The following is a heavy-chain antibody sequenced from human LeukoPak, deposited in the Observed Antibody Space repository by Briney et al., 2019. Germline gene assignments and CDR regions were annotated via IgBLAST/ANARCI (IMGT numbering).Heavy chain of an antibody. Sequence: PGGSLRLSCAASGFTFSSYAMSWVRQAPGKGLEWVSAISGSGGSTYYADSVKGRFTISRDNSKNTLYLQMNSLGAEDTAVYYCARLIRESITIFGVVIGHWFDPWGQGTLVTVSS. CDR3: ARLIRESITIFGVVIGHWFDP. CDR2: ISGSGGST. V-gene: IGHV3-23*01. CDR1: GFTFSSYA. D-gene: IGHD3-3*01. J-gene: IGHJ5*02.